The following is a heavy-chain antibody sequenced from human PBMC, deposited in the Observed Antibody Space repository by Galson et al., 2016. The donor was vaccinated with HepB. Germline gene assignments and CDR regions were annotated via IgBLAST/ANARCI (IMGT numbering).Heavy chain of an antibody. CDR3: ARVTTPAYSFDY. CDR2: INPSGGST. J-gene: IGHJ4*02. V-gene: IGHV1-46*01. Sequence: SVKVSCKASGYTFTSYYMHWVRQAPGQGLEWMGLINPSGGSTTYAQNFQGRVTMTRDTSTSTVYMELSSLRSEDTAVYYCARVTTPAYSFDYWGQGTLVTVSS. D-gene: IGHD1-26*01. CDR1: GYTFTSYY.